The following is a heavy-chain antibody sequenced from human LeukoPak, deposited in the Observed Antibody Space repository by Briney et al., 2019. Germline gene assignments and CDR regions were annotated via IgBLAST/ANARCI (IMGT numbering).Heavy chain of an antibody. CDR1: GYTFTGYY. J-gene: IGHJ4*02. CDR3: ARDRNRYYSDSSGYYHNY. D-gene: IGHD3-22*01. V-gene: IGHV1-2*06. Sequence: ASVKVSCKASGYTFTGYYMHWGRQAPGQGLDWMGRINPNSGGTDYAQKFQGRVTMTRDTSISTASMELSRLRSDATAVYYCARDRNRYYSDSSGYYHNYWGQGTLVTVSS. CDR2: INPNSGGT.